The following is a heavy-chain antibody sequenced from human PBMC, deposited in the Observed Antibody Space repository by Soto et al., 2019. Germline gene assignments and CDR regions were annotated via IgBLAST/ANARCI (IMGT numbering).Heavy chain of an antibody. Sequence: PGGSLRLSCAASGFTFSSYAMSWVRQAPGKGLEWVSAISGSGGSTYYADSVKGRFTISRDNSKNTLYLQMNSLRAEDTAVYYCASGKTGTMGYYYGMDVWGQGTTVTVSS. CDR1: GFTFSSYA. CDR2: ISGSGGST. J-gene: IGHJ6*02. V-gene: IGHV3-23*01. CDR3: ASGKTGTMGYYYGMDV. D-gene: IGHD1-1*01.